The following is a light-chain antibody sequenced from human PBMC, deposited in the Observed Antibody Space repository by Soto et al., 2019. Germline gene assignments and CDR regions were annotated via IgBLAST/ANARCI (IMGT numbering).Light chain of an antibody. CDR2: GDS. J-gene: IGLJ1*01. Sequence: QSVLTQPPSVSGAPGQRVTISCTGSSSNIGAGYDVNWYQQLPETAPKLLIFGDSNRPSGVPDRFSGSKSGTSASLVITGLQADDEADYYCQSNDNGLSGSDVFGTGTRPPS. V-gene: IGLV1-40*01. CDR3: QSNDNGLSGSDV. CDR1: SSNIGAGYD.